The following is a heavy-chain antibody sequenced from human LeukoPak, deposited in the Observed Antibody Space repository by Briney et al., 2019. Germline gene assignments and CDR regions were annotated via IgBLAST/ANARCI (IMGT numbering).Heavy chain of an antibody. Sequence: SETLSLTCTVSGGSISSYYWSWIRQPPGKGLEWIGYIYYSGSTKYNPSLKSRVTISIDTSKNQFSLKLSSVTAADTAVYYCARRDTTMVYDAFDIWGQGTMVTVSS. CDR2: IYYSGST. CDR1: GGSISSYY. D-gene: IGHD5-18*01. V-gene: IGHV4-59*08. J-gene: IGHJ3*02. CDR3: ARRDTTMVYDAFDI.